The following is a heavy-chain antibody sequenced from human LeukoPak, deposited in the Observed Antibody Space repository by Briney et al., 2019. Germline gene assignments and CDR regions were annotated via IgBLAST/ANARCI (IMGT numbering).Heavy chain of an antibody. CDR1: GFTFSSYA. D-gene: IGHD3-3*01. V-gene: IGHV3-23*01. CDR2: ISGSGGST. J-gene: IGHJ4*02. CDR3: ATTPANYDFWSGPPYFDY. Sequence: GGSLRLSCAASGFTFSSYAMSWVRQAPGKGLEWVSAISGSGGSTYYADSVKGRFTISRDNSKNTLYLQMNSLRAEDTAVYYCATTPANYDFWSGPPYFDYWGQGTLVTVSS.